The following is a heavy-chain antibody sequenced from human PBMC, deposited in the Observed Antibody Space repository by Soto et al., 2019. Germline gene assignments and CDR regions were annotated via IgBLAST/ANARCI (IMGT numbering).Heavy chain of an antibody. CDR2: IYYSGST. D-gene: IGHD3-22*01. V-gene: IGHV4-31*03. J-gene: IGHJ4*02. CDR1: GGSISSGDYY. CDR3: AGAHYYYDSSGYVHY. Sequence: QVQLQESGPGLVKPSQTLSLTCTVSGGSISSGDYYWSWIRQHPGKGLEWIGYIYYSGSTYYNPARKSRVTVSVDAWKNQFSLNLSSVTAADTAVYYCAGAHYYYDSSGYVHYWGQGSLVTVSS.